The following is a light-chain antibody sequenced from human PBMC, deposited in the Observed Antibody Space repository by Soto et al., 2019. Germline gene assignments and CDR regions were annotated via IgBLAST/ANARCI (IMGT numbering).Light chain of an antibody. CDR3: SSYTSSSTYV. CDR1: SSDVGSYNR. J-gene: IGLJ1*01. V-gene: IGLV2-18*02. CDR2: EVS. Sequence: QSVLTQPPSVSGSPGQSVTISCTGTSSDVGSYNRVSWYQQHPGTAPKLMIYEVSNRPSGVPDRFSGSKSGNTASLTISGLQAEDEADYYCSSYTSSSTYVFGTGTKLTVL.